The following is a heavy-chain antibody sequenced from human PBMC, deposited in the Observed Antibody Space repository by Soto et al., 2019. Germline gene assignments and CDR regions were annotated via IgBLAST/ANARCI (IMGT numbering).Heavy chain of an antibody. V-gene: IGHV4-31*03. J-gene: IGHJ6*02. CDR3: AGDFKDYYYYGMDV. CDR2: IYYSGST. CDR1: GGSISSGGYY. Sequence: SETLFLTCTVSGGSISSGGYYWSWIRQHPGKGLEWIGYIYYSGSTYYNPSLKSRVTISVDTSKNQFSLKLSSVTAADTAVYYCAGDFKDYYYYGMDVWGQGTTVTV.